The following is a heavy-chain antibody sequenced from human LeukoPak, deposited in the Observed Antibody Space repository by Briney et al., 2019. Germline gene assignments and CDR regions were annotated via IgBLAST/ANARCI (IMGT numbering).Heavy chain of an antibody. V-gene: IGHV4-38-2*02. CDR1: GYSISSGYY. J-gene: IGHJ4*02. CDR2: IYHSGST. Sequence: SETLSLTCTVSGYSISSGYYWGWIRQPPGKGLEWIGSIYHSGSTYYNPSLKSRVTISVDTSKNQFSLKLSSVTAADTAVYYCARQIVNYYDSSGHRNYFDYWGQGTLVTVSS. D-gene: IGHD3-22*01. CDR3: ARQIVNYYDSSGHRNYFDY.